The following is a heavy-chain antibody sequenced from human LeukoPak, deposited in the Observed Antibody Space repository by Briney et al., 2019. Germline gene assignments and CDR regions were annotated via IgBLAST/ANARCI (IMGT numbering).Heavy chain of an antibody. V-gene: IGHV3-20*04. CDR2: ISWNSDST. J-gene: IGHJ5*02. Sequence: GGSLRLSCAASGFTFSSYAMNWVRQAPGKGPEWVAGISWNSDSTGYPDSVKGRFTISRDNAKNSLYLQMNSLRVEDTALYYCARDRRGITGTEWFDPWGQGTLVTVSP. CDR3: ARDRRGITGTEWFDP. D-gene: IGHD1-20*01. CDR1: GFTFSSYA.